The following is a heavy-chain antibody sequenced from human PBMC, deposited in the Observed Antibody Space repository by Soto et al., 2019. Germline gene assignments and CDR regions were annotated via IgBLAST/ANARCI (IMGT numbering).Heavy chain of an antibody. CDR2: INHSAST. J-gene: IGHJ4*02. Sequence: QVQLQQWGAGRLKPSETLSLTCAVYGGSFSGYYWNWIRQPPGKGLEWIGEINHSASTNYNPSLKSRVTISVDTSKNQFSLRLSSVTAADTAVYYCARGYGRNFAYWGQGTLVTVSS. CDR1: GGSFSGYY. D-gene: IGHD3-10*01. CDR3: ARGYGRNFAY. V-gene: IGHV4-34*01.